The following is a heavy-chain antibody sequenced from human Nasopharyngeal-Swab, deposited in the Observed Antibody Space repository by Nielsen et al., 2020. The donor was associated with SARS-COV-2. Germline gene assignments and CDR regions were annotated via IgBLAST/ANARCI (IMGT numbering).Heavy chain of an antibody. Sequence: GESLKIYCAASGFTFSSYAMSWVRQAPGKGLKWVSAISGSGGSTYYADSVKGRFTISRDNSKNTLYLQMNSLRAEDTAVYYCAKDPYYDFWSGYYFDYWGQGTLVTVSS. D-gene: IGHD3-3*01. CDR2: ISGSGGST. V-gene: IGHV3-23*01. CDR1: GFTFSSYA. CDR3: AKDPYYDFWSGYYFDY. J-gene: IGHJ4*02.